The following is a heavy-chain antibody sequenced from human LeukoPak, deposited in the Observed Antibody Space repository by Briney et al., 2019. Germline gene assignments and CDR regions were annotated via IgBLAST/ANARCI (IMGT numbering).Heavy chain of an antibody. V-gene: IGHV3-7*01. J-gene: IGHJ6*03. CDR2: IKEDGSEK. D-gene: IGHD3-22*01. Sequence: QSGGSLRLSCAASGFTFSSYWMSWVRQAPGKGLEWVANIKEDGSEKYYVDSVKGRFTISRDNAKNSLYLQMNSLRAEDTAVYYCARDGYYYDSSMWFHYYYMDVWGKGTTVTVSS. CDR1: GFTFSSYW. CDR3: ARDGYYYDSSMWFHYYYMDV.